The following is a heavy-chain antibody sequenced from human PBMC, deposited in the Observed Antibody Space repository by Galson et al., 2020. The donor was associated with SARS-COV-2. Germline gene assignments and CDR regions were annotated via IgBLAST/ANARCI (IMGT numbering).Heavy chain of an antibody. D-gene: IGHD2-2*01. J-gene: IGHJ6*02. V-gene: IGHV3-23*01. CDR1: GFTFSSYA. Sequence: GESLKISCAASGFTFSSYAMSWVRQAPGKGLEWVSAISGSGGSTYYADSVKGRFTISRDNSKNTLYLQMNSLRAEDTALYYCAKPYPTSVRSSTSRPRYYGMDVWGQGTTVTVSS. CDR2: ISGSGGST. CDR3: AKPYPTSVRSSTSRPRYYGMDV.